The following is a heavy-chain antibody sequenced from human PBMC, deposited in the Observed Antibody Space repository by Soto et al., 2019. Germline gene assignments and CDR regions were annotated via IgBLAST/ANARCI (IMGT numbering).Heavy chain of an antibody. D-gene: IGHD2-2*02. J-gene: IGHJ5*02. CDR2: ISAHNGAT. V-gene: IGHV1-18*01. CDR1: GYTFTSYG. Sequence: QVQLVQSGAEVKKPGASVKVSCKASGYTFTSYGINWVRQAPGQGFEWLGWISAHNGATNYAQKLQGRATLTTDTSTSTTYMRLRNLRSDDTAIYYCARCPDCSSNSCYTEWIDPWGQGTLVTVSS. CDR3: ARCPDCSSNSCYTEWIDP.